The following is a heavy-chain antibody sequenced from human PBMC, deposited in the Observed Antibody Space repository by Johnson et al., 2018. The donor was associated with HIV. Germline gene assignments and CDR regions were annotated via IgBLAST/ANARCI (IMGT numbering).Heavy chain of an antibody. V-gene: IGHV3-20*04. CDR2: INWNGGST. Sequence: VQLVESGGGVVRPGGSLRLSCAASGFTFDDYGMSWVRQAPGKGLEWVSGINWNGGSTGYADSVQGRFTISRDNAKNSLYLQMNSLRAGDTAVYYGERACSAAHCYSAQAFDIWGQGTMVTVSS. CDR3: ERACSAAHCYSAQAFDI. CDR1: GFTFDDYG. D-gene: IGHD2-15*01. J-gene: IGHJ3*02.